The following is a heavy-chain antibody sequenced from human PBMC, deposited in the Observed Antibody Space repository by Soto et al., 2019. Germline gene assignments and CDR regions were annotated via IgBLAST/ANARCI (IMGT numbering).Heavy chain of an antibody. CDR1: GFTFSSYG. CDR2: ISYDGSNK. V-gene: IGHV3-30*18. CDR3: AKTRGYSYNYGMAV. J-gene: IGHJ6*02. Sequence: QVQLVESGGGVVQPGRSLRLSCAASGFTFSSYGMHWFRQAPGKGLEWVAVISYDGSNKYYADSVKGRFTISRDNSKNTLYLQMNSLRAEDTAVYYCAKTRGYSYNYGMAVWGQGTTVTVSS. D-gene: IGHD5-18*01.